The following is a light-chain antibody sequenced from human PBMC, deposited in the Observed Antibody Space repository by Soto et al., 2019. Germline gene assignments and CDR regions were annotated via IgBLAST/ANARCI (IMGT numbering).Light chain of an antibody. CDR2: GAS. CDR1: QSVSSN. J-gene: IGKJ1*01. CDR3: QQYDTWPRT. V-gene: IGKV3-15*01. Sequence: EIVMTQSPASLSVPPGERATLSCRASQSVSSNVAWYLQKPGQAPRLLIYGASTRATAVPARFTASGSGTEFTLTISSLQSDDFGVYYCQQYDTWPRTFGQGTKVEIK.